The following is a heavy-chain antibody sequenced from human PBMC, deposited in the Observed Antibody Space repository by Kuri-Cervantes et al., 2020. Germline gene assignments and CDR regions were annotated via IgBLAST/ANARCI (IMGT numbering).Heavy chain of an antibody. Sequence: GGSLRLSCVVSGFISSDYGMSWVRQAPGKGLEWVSVISATGRSTYYADSVKGRFTISRDNSKNMLYLEMNSLTVEDTAVYYCARNSLSTNAYDNSGYYYPAGVDHWGQGTLVTVSS. CDR2: ISATGRST. D-gene: IGHD3-22*01. CDR1: GFISSDYG. CDR3: ARNSLSTNAYDNSGYYYPAGVDH. J-gene: IGHJ4*02. V-gene: IGHV3-23*01.